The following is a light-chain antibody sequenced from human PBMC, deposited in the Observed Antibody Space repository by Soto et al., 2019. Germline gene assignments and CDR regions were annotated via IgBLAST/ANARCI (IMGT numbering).Light chain of an antibody. J-gene: IGKJ4*01. CDR1: ESANSN. Sequence: EIVRTQSPATVSVSPGERATLSCRASESANSNLAWYQQKPGQAPRLLIYGASTRATGIPARFSGSGSGTAFTLTISSLQSEDFAVEYCQQFQKWPLTFGGGTNVEIK. CDR2: GAS. V-gene: IGKV3-15*01. CDR3: QQFQKWPLT.